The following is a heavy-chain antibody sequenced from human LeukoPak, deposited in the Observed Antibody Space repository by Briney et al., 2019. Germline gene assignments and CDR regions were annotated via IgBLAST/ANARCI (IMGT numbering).Heavy chain of an antibody. V-gene: IGHV1-46*01. CDR1: GYTFTSYY. D-gene: IGHD3-22*01. CDR3: ARAQEGNYYDSSGYYYFDAFDI. Sequence: ASVKVSCKASGYTFTSYYMHWVRQAPGQGLEWMGRINPRGGSTSYAQKFQGRVTMTRDMSTSTVYMELSSLRSEDTAVYYCARAQEGNYYDSSGYYYFDAFDIWGQGTMVTVSS. CDR2: INPRGGST. J-gene: IGHJ3*02.